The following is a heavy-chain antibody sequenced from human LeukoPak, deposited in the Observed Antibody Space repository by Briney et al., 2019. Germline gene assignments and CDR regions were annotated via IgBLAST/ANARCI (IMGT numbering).Heavy chain of an antibody. Sequence: GGSLRLSCAASGFTFSRYWMHWVRQAPGKGLVWVSRINGDGSTTSYADPVKGGFTISRDNAKNTLYLQMNSLRAEDTAMYYCATGNYYDSRGYYTFGHWGQGTLVTVSS. CDR2: INGDGSTT. D-gene: IGHD3-22*01. J-gene: IGHJ1*01. CDR1: GFTFSRYW. CDR3: ATGNYYDSRGYYTFGH. V-gene: IGHV3-74*01.